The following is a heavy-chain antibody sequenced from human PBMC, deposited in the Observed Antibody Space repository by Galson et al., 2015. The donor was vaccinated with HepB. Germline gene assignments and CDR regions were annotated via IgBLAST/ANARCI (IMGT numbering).Heavy chain of an antibody. CDR1: GFTFSDYH. Sequence: SLRLSCAASGFTFSDYHMDWVRQAPGKGLECVARSLKKGRGYATEDAESVRVRFTIARDESNDSLYLQMNSLKTEDTAVYYCVRDSMNYFFDHWGQGALVTVSS. CDR3: VRDSMNYFFDH. D-gene: IGHD1-7*01. J-gene: IGHJ4*02. V-gene: IGHV3-72*01. CDR2: SLKKGRGYAT.